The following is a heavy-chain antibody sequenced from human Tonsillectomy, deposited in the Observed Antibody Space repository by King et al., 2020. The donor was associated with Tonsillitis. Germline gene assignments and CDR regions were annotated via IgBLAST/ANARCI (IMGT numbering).Heavy chain of an antibody. J-gene: IGHJ3*02. V-gene: IGHV3-21*01. CDR1: GFTFTNYD. CDR3: AKDKGADYFDSGRGAFDI. CDR2: ISSGSTYI. Sequence: VQLVESGGGLVNPGGSLRLSCATSGFTFTNYDINWVRQAPGEGLEWVASISSGSTYIHYADSVKGRFTISRDNAKNSPYLQMNSLKAGDTGVYYCAKDKGADYFDSGRGAFDIWGQGTMVTVSA. D-gene: IGHD3-22*01.